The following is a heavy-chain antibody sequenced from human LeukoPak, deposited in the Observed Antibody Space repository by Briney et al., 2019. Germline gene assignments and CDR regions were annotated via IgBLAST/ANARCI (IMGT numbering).Heavy chain of an antibody. J-gene: IGHJ4*02. D-gene: IGHD6-13*01. CDR2: IYPSDSDT. CDR1: GYSFSTYW. V-gene: IGHV5-51*01. CDR3: ARHGAGTRY. Sequence: GASLKISCKGSGYSFSTYWIGWVRQLPGKGLEWMGVIYPSDSDTRYSPSFQGQVTISADKSITTAYLQWSSLKASDTAMYYCARHGAGTRYWGQGTLVTVSS.